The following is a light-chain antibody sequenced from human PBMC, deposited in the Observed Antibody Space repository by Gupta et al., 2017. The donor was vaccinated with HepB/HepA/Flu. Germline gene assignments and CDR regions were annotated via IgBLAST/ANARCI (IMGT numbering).Light chain of an antibody. V-gene: IGLV7-46*01. CDR2: DTS. CDR1: TGPVTSVHY. J-gene: IGLJ3*02. CDR3: LLSYSGSRV. Sequence: QAVVTQEPSLTVYPGGTVTLPCGSSTGPVTSVHYPYWFQQKPGLAPRTLIYDTSAKHSWTPARFSGSLLGGKAALTLSGAQPEDEAEYYCLLSYSGSRVFGGGTRVTVL.